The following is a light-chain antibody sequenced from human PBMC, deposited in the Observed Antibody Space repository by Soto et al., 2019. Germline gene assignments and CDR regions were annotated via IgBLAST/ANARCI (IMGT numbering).Light chain of an antibody. CDR1: SSDVGGYNS. CDR2: DVG. J-gene: IGLJ1*01. V-gene: IGLV2-14*01. Sequence: QSALTQPASVSGSPGQSITISCTGTSSDVGGYNSVSWYQQHPGKAPKLMIFDVGNRPSGVSNRFSGSKSGNTASLTISGLQAEDEADYYCSSYTSSSTLVFGTGTKVTVL. CDR3: SSYTSSSTLV.